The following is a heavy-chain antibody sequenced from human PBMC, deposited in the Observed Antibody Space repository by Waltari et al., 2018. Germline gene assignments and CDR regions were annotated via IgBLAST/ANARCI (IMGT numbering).Heavy chain of an antibody. CDR2: IYYSGST. Sequence: QVQLQESGPGLVKPSQTLSLTCTVSGGSISSGDYYWSWIRQPPGKGLEWIGYIYYSGSTYYNPSLKSRVTISVDTSKNQFSLKLSSVTAADTAVYYCARVIAGVRSYYYYYMDVWGKGTTVTVSS. CDR3: ARVIAGVRSYYYYYMDV. V-gene: IGHV4-30-4*08. D-gene: IGHD3-10*01. J-gene: IGHJ6*03. CDR1: GGSISSGDYY.